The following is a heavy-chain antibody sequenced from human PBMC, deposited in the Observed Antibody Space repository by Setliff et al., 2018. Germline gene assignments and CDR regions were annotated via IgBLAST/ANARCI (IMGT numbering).Heavy chain of an antibody. V-gene: IGHV1-18*01. CDR2: ISPYNGDT. J-gene: IGHJ6*03. CDR3: ARSPPNRGVGQGHHMDV. D-gene: IGHD1-26*01. Sequence: ASVKVSCKTSGYIFNTFGVSWVRRAPGQGLEWMGWISPYNGDTKSAQKFQGRVTMTIDTSTSTAYVEVRSLTSDDTAVYYCARSPPNRGVGQGHHMDVWGMGTTVTVSS. CDR1: GYIFNTFG.